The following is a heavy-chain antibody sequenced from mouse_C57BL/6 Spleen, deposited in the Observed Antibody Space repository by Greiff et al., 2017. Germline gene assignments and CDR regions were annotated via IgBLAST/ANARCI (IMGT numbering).Heavy chain of an antibody. CDR2: IYPRSGNT. D-gene: IGHD3-2*02. CDR1: GYSFTSYY. Sequence: VQRVESGPELVKPGASVKISCKASGYSFTSYYIHWVKQRPGQGLEWIGWIYPRSGNTKYNEKFKGKATLTADTSSSTAYMQLSSLTSEDSAVYYCARLDSSGYVDYAMDYWGQGTSVTVSS. J-gene: IGHJ4*01. V-gene: IGHV1-66*01. CDR3: ARLDSSGYVDYAMDY.